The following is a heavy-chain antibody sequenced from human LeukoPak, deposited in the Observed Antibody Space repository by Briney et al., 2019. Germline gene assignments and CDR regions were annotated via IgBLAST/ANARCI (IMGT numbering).Heavy chain of an antibody. CDR2: INPSGGST. D-gene: IGHD3-9*01. CDR1: GYTFTSYY. Sequence: ASVKLSCKASGYTFTSYYMHWVRQAPGQGLEWMGIINPSGGSTSYAQKFQGRVTMTRDTSTSTVYMELSSLRSEDTAVYYCARGPAGDYDILAGYPNVDYWGQGTLVTVSS. CDR3: ARGPAGDYDILAGYPNVDY. V-gene: IGHV1-46*01. J-gene: IGHJ4*02.